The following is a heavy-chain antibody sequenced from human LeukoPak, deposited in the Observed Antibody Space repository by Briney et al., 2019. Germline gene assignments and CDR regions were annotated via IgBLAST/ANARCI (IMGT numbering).Heavy chain of an antibody. CDR3: ARELSIRTWLRFGY. J-gene: IGHJ4*02. V-gene: IGHV1-3*01. CDR2: INAGNGNT. CDR1: GYTFTSYA. Sequence: ASVKVSCKASGYTFTSYAMHWVRQAPGQRLEWMEWINAGNGNTKYSQKFQGRVTITRDTSASTAYMELSSLRSEDTAVYYCARELSIRTWLRFGYWGQGTLVTVSS. D-gene: IGHD5-12*01.